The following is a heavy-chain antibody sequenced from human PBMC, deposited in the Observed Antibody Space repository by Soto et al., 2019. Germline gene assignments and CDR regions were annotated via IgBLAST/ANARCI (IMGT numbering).Heavy chain of an antibody. J-gene: IGHJ6*02. D-gene: IGHD3-22*01. Sequence: GGSLRLSCAASGFTFTGYAMHWVRQAPDKGLEWVAVIWYDGSNKYYADSVKGRFTISRDNSKNTLYLQMNSLRAEDTAVYYCARDCGDSSVFRFGYYYYYYGMDVWGQGTTVTVS. V-gene: IGHV3-33*08. CDR1: GFTFTGYA. CDR3: ARDCGDSSVFRFGYYYYYYGMDV. CDR2: IWYDGSNK.